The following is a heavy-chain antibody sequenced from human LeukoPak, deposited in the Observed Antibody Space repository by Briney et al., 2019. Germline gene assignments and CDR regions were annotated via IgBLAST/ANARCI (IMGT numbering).Heavy chain of an antibody. D-gene: IGHD2-2*01. CDR1: GGSIYSSSYY. CDR3: ARSGYCSSPSSCYNWFDP. V-gene: IGHV4-39*02. Sequence: SETLSLTCSVSGGSIYSSSYYWGWIRQTPGRGLEWIGSIYFSGSTHYNPSLKSRATISLDTSRNHFSLKLSSVTAADTAVYYCARSGYCSSPSSCYNWFDPWGQGTLVTVSS. J-gene: IGHJ5*02. CDR2: IYFSGST.